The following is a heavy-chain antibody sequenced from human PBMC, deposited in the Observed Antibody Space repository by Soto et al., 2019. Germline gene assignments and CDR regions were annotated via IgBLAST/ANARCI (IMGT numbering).Heavy chain of an antibody. CDR3: ARDYPNYYFDN. CDR2: ISSDGSSK. J-gene: IGHJ4*02. D-gene: IGHD3-16*02. Sequence: PGGSLRLSCAVSGFTFSSYSMHWVRQAPGKGLEWVAIISSDGSSKFYADSVKGRFTISRDHSMNTLDLQMNSLRPEDTAVYYCARDYPNYYFDNWGLGTLVTVSS. CDR1: GFTFSSYS. V-gene: IGHV3-30-3*01.